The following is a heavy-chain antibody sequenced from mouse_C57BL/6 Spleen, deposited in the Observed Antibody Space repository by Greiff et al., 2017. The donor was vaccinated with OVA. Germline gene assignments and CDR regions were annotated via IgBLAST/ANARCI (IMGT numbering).Heavy chain of an antibody. CDR1: GYTFTDYN. Sequence: VQLQQSGPELVKPGASVKMSCKASGYTFTDYNMHWVKQSHGKSLEWIGYINPNNGGTSYNQKFKGKATLTVTKSSSTAYMELRSLTSEDSAVYYCARFGMVTTDAMDYWGQGTSVTVSS. CDR3: ARFGMVTTDAMDY. J-gene: IGHJ4*01. CDR2: INPNNGGT. D-gene: IGHD2-2*01. V-gene: IGHV1-22*01.